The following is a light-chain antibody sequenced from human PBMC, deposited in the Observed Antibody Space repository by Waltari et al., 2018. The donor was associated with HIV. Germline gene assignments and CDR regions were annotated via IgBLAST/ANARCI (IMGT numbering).Light chain of an antibody. CDR3: AAWDDSLNGLWV. Sequence: QSVLTQPPSTSGTPGQRVTISCSGSSSNTGSNTVYWYQHLPGTAPKLLIYGNNQRPSGVPDRFSGSKSGTSASLAISGLQSEDEADYYCAAWDDSLNGLWVFGGGTKLTVL. CDR2: GNN. V-gene: IGLV1-44*01. J-gene: IGLJ3*02. CDR1: SSNTGSNT.